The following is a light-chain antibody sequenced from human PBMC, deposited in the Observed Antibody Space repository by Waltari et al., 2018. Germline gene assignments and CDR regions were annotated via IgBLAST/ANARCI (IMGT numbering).Light chain of an antibody. CDR3: QQYNSWPRT. J-gene: IGKJ1*01. CDR1: QSVSSN. V-gene: IGKV3-15*01. Sequence: EIVMTQSPATLSVSPGQRATLSCRARQSVSSNLAWYQQMPGQAPRLLIYGASTRATGIPARFSGSGSGTDFTRTISSLQSEDFGVYYCQQYNSWPRTFGEGTKVEI. CDR2: GAS.